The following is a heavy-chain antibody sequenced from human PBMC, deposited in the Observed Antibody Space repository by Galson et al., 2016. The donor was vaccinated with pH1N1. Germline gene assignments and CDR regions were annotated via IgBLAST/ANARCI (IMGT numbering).Heavy chain of an antibody. CDR2: INPIFGTA. Sequence: CKASGGTFSSYGISWVRQAPGQGLEWMGRINPIFGTANNAQKFQGRVTITADESTTTAYMELSSLRYEDTAVYYCARWDYGDYVGWFDPWGQGTLVTVSS. CDR3: ARWDYGDYVGWFDP. J-gene: IGHJ5*02. CDR1: GGTFSSYG. V-gene: IGHV1-69*15. D-gene: IGHD4-17*01.